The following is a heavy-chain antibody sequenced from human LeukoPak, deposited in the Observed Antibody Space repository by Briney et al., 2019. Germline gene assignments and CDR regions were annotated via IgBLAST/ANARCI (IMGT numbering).Heavy chain of an antibody. D-gene: IGHD3-10*01. CDR2: ISGSGGST. J-gene: IGHJ5*02. CDR3: ARGGGSGSYEDWFDP. V-gene: IGHV3-23*01. CDR1: GFTFSSYA. Sequence: GGSLRLSCAASGFTFSSYAMSWVRQAPGKGLEWVSAISGSGGSTYYADSVKGRFTISRDNSKNTLYLQMNSLRAEDTAVYYCARGGGSGSYEDWFDPWGQGTLVTVSS.